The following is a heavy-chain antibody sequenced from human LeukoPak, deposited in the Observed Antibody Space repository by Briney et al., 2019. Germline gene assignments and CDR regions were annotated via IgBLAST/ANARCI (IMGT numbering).Heavy chain of an antibody. Sequence: SETLSLTCTVSGGSISNYYWTWIRQPPGKELEWIGDIYYSGSTNYNPSLKSRVTISVDTSKNQFSLNLSSVTAADTAVYYCAKDLGQWLQGKMGFDYWGQGTLVTVSS. D-gene: IGHD6-19*01. J-gene: IGHJ4*02. CDR1: GGSISNYY. CDR3: AKDLGQWLQGKMGFDY. V-gene: IGHV4-59*12. CDR2: IYYSGST.